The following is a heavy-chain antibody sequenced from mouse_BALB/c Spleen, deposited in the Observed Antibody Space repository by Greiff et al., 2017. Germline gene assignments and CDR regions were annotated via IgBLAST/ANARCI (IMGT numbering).Heavy chain of an antibody. CDR3: AREGALLRRMDY. CDR1: GYAFTNYL. Sequence: QVQLKESGAELVRPGTSVKVSCKASGYAFTNYLIEWVKQRPGQGLEWIGVINPGSGGTNYNEKFKGKATLTADKSSSTAYMQLSSLTSDDSAVYFCAREGALLRRMDYWGQGTSVTVSS. V-gene: IGHV1-54*01. D-gene: IGHD1-2*01. CDR2: INPGSGGT. J-gene: IGHJ4*01.